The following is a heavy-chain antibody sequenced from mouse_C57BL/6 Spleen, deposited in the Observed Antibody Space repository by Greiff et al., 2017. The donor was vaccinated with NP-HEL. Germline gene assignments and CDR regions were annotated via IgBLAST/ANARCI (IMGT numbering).Heavy chain of an antibody. V-gene: IGHV1-52*01. Sequence: VQLQQPGAELVRPGSSVKLSCKASGYTFTSYWMHWVKQRPIQGLEWIGNIDPSDSETHYNQKFKDKATLTVDKSSSTAYMQLSSLTSEDSAVYYCAGVEGRAQATSAWFAYWGQGTLVTVSA. CDR1: GYTFTSYW. CDR2: IDPSDSET. D-gene: IGHD3-2*02. J-gene: IGHJ3*01. CDR3: AGVEGRAQATSAWFAY.